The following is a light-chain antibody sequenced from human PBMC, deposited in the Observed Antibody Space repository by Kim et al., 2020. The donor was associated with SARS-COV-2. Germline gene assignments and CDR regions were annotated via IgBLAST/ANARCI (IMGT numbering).Light chain of an antibody. CDR2: GAS. CDR1: QSVSSSY. J-gene: IGKJ4*01. V-gene: IGKV3-20*01. Sequence: SPGERAALSCRASQSVSSSYLAWYQQTPGQAPRLLIYGASNRATGIPDRFSGSGSAIDFTLTIGGLEPEDFAVYYCQQYGSTPFTFGGGTKVDIK. CDR3: QQYGSTPFT.